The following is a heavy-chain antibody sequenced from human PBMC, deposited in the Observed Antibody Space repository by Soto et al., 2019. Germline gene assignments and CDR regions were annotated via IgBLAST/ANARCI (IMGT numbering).Heavy chain of an antibody. CDR1: GDSVSSNSAA. Sequence: SQTLSLTCAISGDSVSSNSAAWNWIRQSPSRGLEWLGRTYYRSKWYNDYAVSVKSRITINPDTSKNQFSLQLNSVTPEDTAVYYCARSRKGVYYYDSRGYENYYYYGMDVWGQGTTVTAP. CDR2: TYYRSKWYN. J-gene: IGHJ6*02. CDR3: ARSRKGVYYYDSRGYENYYYYGMDV. D-gene: IGHD3-22*01. V-gene: IGHV6-1*01.